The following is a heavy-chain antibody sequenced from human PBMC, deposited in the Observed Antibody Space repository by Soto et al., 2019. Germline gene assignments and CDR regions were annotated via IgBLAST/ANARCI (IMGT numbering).Heavy chain of an antibody. CDR1: GGSFSGYY. CDR2: INHSGST. V-gene: IGHV4-34*01. Sequence: SETLSLTCAVYGGSFSGYYWSWIRQPPGKGLEWIGEINHSGSTNYNPSLKSRVTISVDTSKNQFSLKLSSVTAADTAVYYCARGYYYDSSGYYPNNWFDPWGQGTLVTVSS. J-gene: IGHJ5*02. D-gene: IGHD3-22*01. CDR3: ARGYYYDSSGYYPNNWFDP.